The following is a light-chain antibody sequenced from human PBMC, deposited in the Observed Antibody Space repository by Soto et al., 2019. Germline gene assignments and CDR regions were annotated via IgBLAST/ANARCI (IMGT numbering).Light chain of an antibody. CDR2: DVS. J-gene: IGKJ2*01. CDR1: QSVRNVY. Sequence: EIVLTQSPDTLSLSPGERATLSCRASQSVRNVYLAWYQQKPGQAPRLLIYDVSNRATGIPDMFSGSGSGTDFTLTISRLEPEDFAVYYCQQSCGSPRTFGQGTKMESK. CDR3: QQSCGSPRT. V-gene: IGKV3-20*01.